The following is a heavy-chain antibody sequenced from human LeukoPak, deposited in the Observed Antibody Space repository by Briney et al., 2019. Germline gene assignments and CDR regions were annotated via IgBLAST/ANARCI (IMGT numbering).Heavy chain of an antibody. CDR2: INPNSGGT. CDR3: ARDLGSYSSSSFDP. V-gene: IGHV1-2*02. D-gene: IGHD6-13*01. J-gene: IGHJ5*02. Sequence: ASVKVSCKASGYTFTGYYMHWVRQAPGQGLEWMGWINPNSGGTNYAQKFQGRVTMTRDTSISTAYMELSRLRSDDTAVYYCARDLGSYSSSSFDPWGPGTLVTVSS. CDR1: GYTFTGYY.